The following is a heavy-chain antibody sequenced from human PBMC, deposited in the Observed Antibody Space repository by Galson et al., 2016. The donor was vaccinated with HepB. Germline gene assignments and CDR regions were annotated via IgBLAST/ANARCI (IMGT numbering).Heavy chain of an antibody. CDR2: ISYDGSNK. J-gene: IGHJ4*02. CDR3: AKKIGTGYDTNPLDC. D-gene: IGHD5-12*01. CDR1: GFTFTNYW. Sequence: SLRLSCAASGFTFTNYWMGWVRQVPGKGLEWVAVISYDGSNKFYADSVKGRFTISRDNSKNTLYLQMNSLRGEDTAVYYCAKKIGTGYDTNPLDCRGQGTLVTGSS. V-gene: IGHV3-30*18.